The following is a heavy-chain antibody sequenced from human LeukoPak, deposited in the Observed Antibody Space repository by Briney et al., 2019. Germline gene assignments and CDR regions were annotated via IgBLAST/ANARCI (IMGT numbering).Heavy chain of an antibody. CDR2: IRYDGSNK. CDR1: GFTFNNYA. D-gene: IGHD1-1*01. V-gene: IGHV3-30*02. J-gene: IGHJ4*02. CDR3: AKDWSYKGWAYYCDY. Sequence: GGSLRVSCAASGFTFNNYAMHWVRQAPGKGLEWVSFIRYDGSNKFYTDSVRGRFTISRDNSKNMLYLQMNSLSAEDTAVYYCAKDWSYKGWAYYCDYWGQGTLVTVSS.